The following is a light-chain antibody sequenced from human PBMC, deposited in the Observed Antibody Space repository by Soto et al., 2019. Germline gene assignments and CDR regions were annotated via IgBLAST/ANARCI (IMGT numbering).Light chain of an antibody. V-gene: IGKV1-27*01. CDR2: GAS. CDR3: QKYDRAPFT. CDR1: QGISNY. Sequence: DIQMTQSPSTLSAFVGDRVTITCRASQGISNYLAWYQQKPGRLPKLLLFGASTLQSGVPARFSGSGSGTLFTLTINGLLPEDVATYYCQKYDRAPFTFGPGTKVDFK. J-gene: IGKJ3*01.